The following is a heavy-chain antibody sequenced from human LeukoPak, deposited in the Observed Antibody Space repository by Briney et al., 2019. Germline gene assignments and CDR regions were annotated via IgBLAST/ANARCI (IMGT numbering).Heavy chain of an antibody. CDR3: ATYGDYLYYFDY. J-gene: IGHJ4*02. D-gene: IGHD4-17*01. CDR2: ISSSSSTI. Sequence: GGSLRLSCAASGFTCSSYSMNWVRQAPGKGLEWVSYISSSSSTIYYADSVKGRFTISRDNAKNTAYLQMDSLRAEDTAVYYCATYGDYLYYFDYWGQGTLVTVSS. CDR1: GFTCSSYS. V-gene: IGHV3-48*01.